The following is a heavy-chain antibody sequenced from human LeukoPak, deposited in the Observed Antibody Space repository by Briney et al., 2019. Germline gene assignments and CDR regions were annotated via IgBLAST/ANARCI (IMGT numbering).Heavy chain of an antibody. D-gene: IGHD3-22*01. J-gene: IGHJ4*02. CDR1: GGSISSYY. CDR3: ARDGDYYDSSGYYDY. V-gene: IGHV4-59*01. CDR2: IYYSGST. Sequence: PSETLSLTCTVSGGSISSYYWSWIRQPPGKGLEWIGYIYYSGSTNYNPSLKGRVTISVDTSKNQFSLKLSSVTAADTAVYYCARDGDYYDSSGYYDYWGQGTLVTVSS.